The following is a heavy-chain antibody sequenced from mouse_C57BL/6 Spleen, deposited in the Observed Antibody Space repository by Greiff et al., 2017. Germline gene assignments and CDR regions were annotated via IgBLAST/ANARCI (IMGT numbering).Heavy chain of an antibody. V-gene: IGHV1-26*01. Sequence: VQLQQSGPELVKPGASVKISCKASGYTFTDYYMNWVKQSHGKSLEWIGDINPNNGGTSYNQKFKGKATLTVDKSSSTAYMELRSLTSEDSAVYYCARSEADYYGSSFLYYFDYWGQGTTLTVSS. CDR1: GYTFTDYY. D-gene: IGHD1-1*01. CDR3: ARSEADYYGSSFLYYFDY. CDR2: INPNNGGT. J-gene: IGHJ2*01.